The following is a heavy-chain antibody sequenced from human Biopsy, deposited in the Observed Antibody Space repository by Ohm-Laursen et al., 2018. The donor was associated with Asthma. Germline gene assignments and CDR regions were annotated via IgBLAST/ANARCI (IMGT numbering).Heavy chain of an antibody. J-gene: IGHJ5*01. CDR2: INYSGST. CDR1: GGSLSSGPYY. Sequence: TLSLTCTVSGGSLSSGPYYWSWVRQHPGKGLEWIGYINYSGSTSYSPSLESRVTVSVDTSKNQFSLKLSSVTAADTAVYYCARDLSGYCTSSACYGFDSWGQGTLVTVSS. CDR3: ARDLSGYCTSSACYGFDS. D-gene: IGHD2-8*01. V-gene: IGHV4-31*03.